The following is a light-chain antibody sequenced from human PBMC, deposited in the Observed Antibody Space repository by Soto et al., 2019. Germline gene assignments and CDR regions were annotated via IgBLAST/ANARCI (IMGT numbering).Light chain of an antibody. CDR3: QQSYSAPFT. CDR1: QSISSS. V-gene: IGKV1-39*01. Sequence: DLQMTQSPSSLSASVGDRVTITCRTSQSISSSLNWYQQKPGKAPKLLIYAASSLQSGVTSRFSGSGSGTDFTLTISSLQPEDFATYFCQQSYSAPFTFGPGTKVDI. CDR2: AAS. J-gene: IGKJ3*01.